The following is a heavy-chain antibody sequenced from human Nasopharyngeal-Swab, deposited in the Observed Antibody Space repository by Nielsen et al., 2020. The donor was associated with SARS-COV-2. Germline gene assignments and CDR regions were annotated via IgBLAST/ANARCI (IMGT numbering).Heavy chain of an antibody. CDR1: GFTFRNFP. D-gene: IGHD4-11*01. J-gene: IGHJ4*02. Sequence: GESLKISCAASGFTFRNFPMHWVRQAPGKGLEWVAVISPDGINKYYADSVKGRFTVSRDNSKNTLSLQMSGLRVEDTAVYYCAREKTVNIRRFDSWGPGTLITVSS. CDR3: AREKTVNIRRFDS. CDR2: ISPDGINK. V-gene: IGHV3-30*04.